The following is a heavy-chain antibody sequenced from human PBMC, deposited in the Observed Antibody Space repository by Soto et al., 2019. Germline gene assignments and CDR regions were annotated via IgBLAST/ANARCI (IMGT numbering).Heavy chain of an antibody. J-gene: IGHJ4*02. CDR3: ASSLGIQANSNYVDY. Sequence: ASVKVSCKASGYTFTSYGISWVRQAPGQGLEWMGWISAYNGNTNYAQKLQGRVTMTTDTSTSTAYMELRSLRSDDTAVYYCASSLGIQANSNYVDYWGQGTLVTVSS. CDR1: GYTFTSYG. V-gene: IGHV1-18*01. D-gene: IGHD5-18*01. CDR2: ISAYNGNT.